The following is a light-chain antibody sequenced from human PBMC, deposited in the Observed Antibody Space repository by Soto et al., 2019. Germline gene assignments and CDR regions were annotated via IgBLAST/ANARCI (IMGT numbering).Light chain of an antibody. J-gene: IGKJ1*01. Sequence: EIVMTQSPATLSVSPGDTSTLSCSASQSVSSKLAWYQQKPGQAPRLLIYGASTRATGIPARFSGSGSGTEFTLIISSLQSEDSAVYYCQQYNSWLWTFGQGTKVDIK. CDR1: QSVSSK. CDR2: GAS. V-gene: IGKV3-15*01. CDR3: QQYNSWLWT.